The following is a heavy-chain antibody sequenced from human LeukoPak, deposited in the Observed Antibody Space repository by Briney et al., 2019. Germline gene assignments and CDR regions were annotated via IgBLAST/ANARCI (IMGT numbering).Heavy chain of an antibody. CDR2: IIPILGIA. Sequence: ASVKVSCKASGGTFSSYAISWVRQAPGQGLEWMGRIIPILGIANYAQKFQGRVTITADKSTSTAYMELSSLRSEDTAVYYCXXXXXXXXXVVTSNWFDPWGQGTLVTVSS. J-gene: IGHJ5*02. V-gene: IGHV1-69*04. CDR3: XXXXXXXXXVVTSNWFDP. CDR1: GGTFSSYA. D-gene: IGHD3-22*01.